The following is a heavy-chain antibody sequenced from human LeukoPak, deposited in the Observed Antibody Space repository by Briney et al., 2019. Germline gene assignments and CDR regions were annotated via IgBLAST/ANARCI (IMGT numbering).Heavy chain of an antibody. Sequence: ASVKVSFKASGYTFTIDYMHWGRQAPGEGRERRGLINPSGGSTSYTQKFQGRDTITRDTSTSTVYMELSSLSSEDTAVYYCARELRDSGYDLGHYYYYYGMDVWGKGTTVTVSS. CDR3: ARELRDSGYDLGHYYYYYGMDV. CDR2: INPSGGST. J-gene: IGHJ6*04. V-gene: IGHV1-46*01. D-gene: IGHD5-12*01. CDR1: GYTFTIDY.